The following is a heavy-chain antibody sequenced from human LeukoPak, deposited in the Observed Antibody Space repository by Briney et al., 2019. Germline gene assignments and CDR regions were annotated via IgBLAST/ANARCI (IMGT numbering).Heavy chain of an antibody. D-gene: IGHD1-14*01. Sequence: GGSLRLSCAASGLSFGFYAMSWVRQAPGKGLEWVSSISGGGAATYYADSVRDRFTISRDNSKNTLYLQMDSLRAEDTALYYCAKDFVRYNIQFDYWGQGALVTVSS. V-gene: IGHV3-23*01. CDR2: ISGGGAAT. J-gene: IGHJ4*02. CDR1: GLSFGFYA. CDR3: AKDFVRYNIQFDY.